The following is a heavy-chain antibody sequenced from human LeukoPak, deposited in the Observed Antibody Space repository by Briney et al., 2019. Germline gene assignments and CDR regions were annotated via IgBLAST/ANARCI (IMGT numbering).Heavy chain of an antibody. Sequence: SETLSLTCAVYGGSFSGYYWTWIRQPPGKGLEWIWEISHSGSTNYNPSLKSRVTISVDTSKNQFSLKLSSVTAADTAVYFCARGQVGPRLADWGQGTLVTVSS. CDR2: ISHSGST. CDR1: GGSFSGYY. J-gene: IGHJ4*02. V-gene: IGHV4-34*01. CDR3: ARGQVGPRLAD. D-gene: IGHD1-26*01.